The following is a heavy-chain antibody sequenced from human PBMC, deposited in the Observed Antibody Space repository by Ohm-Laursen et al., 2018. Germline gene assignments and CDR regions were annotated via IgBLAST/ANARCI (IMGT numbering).Heavy chain of an antibody. J-gene: IGHJ5*02. V-gene: IGHV4-59*01. D-gene: IGHD3-10*01. CDR3: ARDRYYGSGSEYNWFDP. Sequence: TLSLTCTVSGGSISRYYWSWIRQPPGKGLKWIGYIYYSGSTNYNPSLKSRVTISVDTSKNQFSLKLSSVTAADTAVYYCARDRYYGSGSEYNWFDPWGQGTLVTVSS. CDR1: GGSISRYY. CDR2: IYYSGST.